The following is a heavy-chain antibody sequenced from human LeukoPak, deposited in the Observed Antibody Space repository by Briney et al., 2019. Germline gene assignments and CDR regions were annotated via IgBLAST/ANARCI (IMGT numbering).Heavy chain of an antibody. CDR3: AGSLGYCSSTSCYSYD. CDR2: SNPNSGGT. D-gene: IGHD2-2*01. V-gene: IGHV1-2*06. J-gene: IGHJ4*02. CDR1: GCTITGYY. Sequence: ASVKVSCKASGCTITGYYMHWVRQAPGQGLEWMGRSNPNSGGTNYAQKFQGRVTMTTDTSTSTAYMELRSLRSDDTAVYYCAGSLGYCSSTSCYSYDWDQGTLVTVSS.